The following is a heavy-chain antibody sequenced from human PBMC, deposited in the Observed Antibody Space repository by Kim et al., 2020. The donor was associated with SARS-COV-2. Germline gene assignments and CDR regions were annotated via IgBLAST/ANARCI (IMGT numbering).Heavy chain of an antibody. V-gene: IGHV4-34*01. D-gene: IGHD5-18*01. Sequence: HPSLTSRVTRSVDTSKNQFSLRLGSVTAADTAVYYCARGGGYSYGAIDYWGQGTLVTVSS. J-gene: IGHJ4*02. CDR3: ARGGGYSYGAIDY.